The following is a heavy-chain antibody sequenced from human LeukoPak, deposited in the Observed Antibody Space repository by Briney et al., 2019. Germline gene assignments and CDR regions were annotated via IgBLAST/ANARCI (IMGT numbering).Heavy chain of an antibody. Sequence: GASVKVSCKASGYTFTSYDINWVRQATGQGLEWKGWMNPNSGNTGYAQKFQGRVTITRNTSISTAYMELSSLRSEDTAVYYCARDGTSGGYGDSEDWFDPWGQGTLVTVSS. CDR2: MNPNSGNT. D-gene: IGHD4-17*01. CDR1: GYTFTSYD. CDR3: ARDGTSGGYGDSEDWFDP. J-gene: IGHJ5*02. V-gene: IGHV1-8*01.